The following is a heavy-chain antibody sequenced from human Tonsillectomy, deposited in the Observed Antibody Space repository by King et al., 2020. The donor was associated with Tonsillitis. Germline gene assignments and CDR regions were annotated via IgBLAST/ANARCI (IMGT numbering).Heavy chain of an antibody. J-gene: IGHJ4*02. CDR3: AKDLVSSRYYGSGSYGYFDY. Sequence: QVQLVESGGGVVQPGRSLRLSCAPSGFTFSSYGMHWVRQAPGKGLGWVAVISYDGSNKYYADSVKVRFTISRDNSKNTLYLQMNSLRAEDTAVYYCAKDLVSSRYYGSGSYGYFDYWGQGTLVTVSS. CDR1: GFTFSSYG. CDR2: ISYDGSNK. D-gene: IGHD3-10*01. V-gene: IGHV3-30*18.